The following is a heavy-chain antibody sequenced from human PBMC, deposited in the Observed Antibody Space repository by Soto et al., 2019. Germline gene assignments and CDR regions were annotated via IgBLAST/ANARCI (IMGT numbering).Heavy chain of an antibody. J-gene: IGHJ4*02. CDR3: AKDFVPYADLYYFDS. D-gene: IGHD4-17*01. CDR2: ISGSGGTT. V-gene: IGHV3-23*01. CDR1: GFSFNSCG. Sequence: GGSLRLSCAASGFSFNSCGMSWVRQPPGKGLEWVSVISGSGGTTYYADSVKGRFTISRDNSKNMLFLQMNSLRAEDTAIYYCAKDFVPYADLYYFDSWGQGTLVTVSS.